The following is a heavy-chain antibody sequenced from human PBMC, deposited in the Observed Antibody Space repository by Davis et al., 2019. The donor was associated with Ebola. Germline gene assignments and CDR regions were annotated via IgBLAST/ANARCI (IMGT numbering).Heavy chain of an antibody. CDR1: GSSFTSYW. V-gene: IGHV5-10-1*01. CDR3: ARRRYQLSTASWDYFDY. Sequence: PGGSLRLSCKGSGSSFTSYWICWVRQMPGKGLEWMGRIDPSDSYTNYSPSFQGHVTILADKSISTAYLQWSSLKASDTAMYYCARRRYQLSTASWDYFDYWGQGTLVTVSS. J-gene: IGHJ4*02. CDR2: IDPSDSYT. D-gene: IGHD2-2*01.